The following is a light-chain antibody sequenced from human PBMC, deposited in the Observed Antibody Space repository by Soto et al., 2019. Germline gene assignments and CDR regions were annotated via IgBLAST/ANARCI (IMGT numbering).Light chain of an antibody. CDR3: SSYTTSITYV. CDR2: DVS. Sequence: QSALTQPASVSGSPGQSVTISCTGTGSDVGAYKHVSWYQQLPGKAPKLMIYDVSNRPSGVSNRFSGSKSANTASLTISGLQTEDEADYYCSSYTTSITYVFGTWTKLTVL. CDR1: GSDVGAYKH. V-gene: IGLV2-14*03. J-gene: IGLJ1*01.